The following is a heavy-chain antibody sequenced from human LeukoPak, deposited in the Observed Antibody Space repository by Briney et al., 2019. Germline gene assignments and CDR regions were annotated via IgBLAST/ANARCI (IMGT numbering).Heavy chain of an antibody. D-gene: IGHD2-2*01. CDR1: DAFIGSYY. Sequence: SETLSLTYTVSDAFIGSYYWSWLRQPPGRGLEWFGYISLNAYNLYMPSLRGRVTISRDMSENQFSLILSSVTAADTAIYYCARHDVVPVIGHGMADWGQGTTVTVSS. CDR3: ARHDVVPVIGHGMAD. J-gene: IGHJ6*02. CDR2: ISLNAYN. V-gene: IGHV4-59*08.